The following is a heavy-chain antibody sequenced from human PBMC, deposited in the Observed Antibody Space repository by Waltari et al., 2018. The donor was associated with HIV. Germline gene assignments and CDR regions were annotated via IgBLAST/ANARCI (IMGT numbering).Heavy chain of an antibody. Sequence: QVQLQESGPGLVKPSQTLSLTCTVSGGSISSGGSYWSWLRQHPGKGLEWIGYIYYSGSTYYNPSLKSRVTISVDTSKNQFSLKLSSVTAADTAVYYCARGRIVVVKDYYFDYWGQGTLVTVSS. V-gene: IGHV4-31*03. J-gene: IGHJ4*02. D-gene: IGHD3-22*01. CDR1: GGSISSGGSY. CDR3: ARGRIVVVKDYYFDY. CDR2: IYYSGST.